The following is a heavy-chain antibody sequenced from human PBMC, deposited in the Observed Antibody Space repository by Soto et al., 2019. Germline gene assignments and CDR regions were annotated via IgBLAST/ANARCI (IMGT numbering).Heavy chain of an antibody. CDR2: IYPGDSDT. Sequence: PGESLKISCKGSGYSFTSYWIGWVRQMPGKGLERMGIIYPGDSDTRYSPSFQGQVTISADKSISTAYLQWSSLKASDTAMYYCARVHGLYYYYYGMDVWGQGTTVTVSS. CDR3: ARVHGLYYYYYGMDV. D-gene: IGHD3-22*01. CDR1: GYSFTSYW. V-gene: IGHV5-51*01. J-gene: IGHJ6*02.